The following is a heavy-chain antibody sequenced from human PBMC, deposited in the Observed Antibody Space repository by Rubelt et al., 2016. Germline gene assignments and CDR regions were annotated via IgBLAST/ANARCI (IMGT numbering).Heavy chain of an antibody. D-gene: IGHD1-26*01. CDR3: ARHRGSYYVT. J-gene: IGHJ5*02. Sequence: GKGLEWIGSIYYSGSTNYNPSLKSRVTISVDTSKNQFSLKLSSVTAADTAVYYCARHRGSYYVTWGQGTLVTVSS. V-gene: IGHV4-39*01. CDR2: IYYSGST.